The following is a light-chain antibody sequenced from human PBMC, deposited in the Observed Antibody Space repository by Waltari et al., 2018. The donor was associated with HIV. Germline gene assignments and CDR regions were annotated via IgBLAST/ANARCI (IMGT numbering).Light chain of an antibody. J-gene: IGLJ2*01. Sequence: SYELTQAPPVSVSPGQTARITCSGDALPKEYAYWYQQKSGLAPVLGVYEVTKRPSGFPERCSGSSAGTMATLTISGAQVEDEADYYCYSTNIRGNHRLLGGGTKLTVL. CDR1: ALPKEY. CDR3: YSTNIRGNHRL. V-gene: IGLV3-10*01. CDR2: EVT.